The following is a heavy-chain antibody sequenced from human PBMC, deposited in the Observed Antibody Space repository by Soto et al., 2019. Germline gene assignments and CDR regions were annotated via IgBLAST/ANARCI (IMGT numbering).Heavy chain of an antibody. CDR3: AKSLVFVDHAYMDV. V-gene: IGHV1-69*02. CDR1: GGSFISYI. Sequence: QVQLVQSGAEVRKPGSSVKVSCEASGGSFISYIFTWVRQAPGQGLEWMGRSIPIQGRADYALKFQDRVTITADRSTQTVYMELRSLRTEDTDLYYCAKSLVFVDHAYMDVWGKGTTVTVSS. J-gene: IGHJ6*03. D-gene: IGHD2-21*01. CDR2: SIPIQGRA.